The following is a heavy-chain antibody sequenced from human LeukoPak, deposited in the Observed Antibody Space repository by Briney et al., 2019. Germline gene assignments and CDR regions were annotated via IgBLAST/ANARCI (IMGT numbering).Heavy chain of an antibody. CDR1: GFTFSDYY. D-gene: IGHD6-13*01. CDR3: ARRAAYSSIDY. CDR2: ISSSGSTI. V-gene: IGHV3-11*01. J-gene: IGHJ4*02. Sequence: GGSLRLSCAASGFTFSDYYMSWIRQAPGKGLEWVSYISSSGSTIYYAGSVKGRFTISRDNAKNSLYLQMNSLGAEDTAVFYCARRAAYSSIDYWGQGTLVTVSS.